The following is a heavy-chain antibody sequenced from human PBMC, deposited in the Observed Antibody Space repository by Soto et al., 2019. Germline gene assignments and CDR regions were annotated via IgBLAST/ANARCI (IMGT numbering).Heavy chain of an antibody. CDR2: INPNSGGT. Sequence: ASVKVSCKASGYTFTGYYMHWVRQAPGQGLEWMGWINPNSGGTNYAQKFQGWVTMTRDTSISTAYMELSRLRSDDTAVYYCARAPRYCSSTSCQDTYYYYYMDVWGKGTTVTAP. CDR3: ARAPRYCSSTSCQDTYYYYYMDV. D-gene: IGHD2-2*01. V-gene: IGHV1-2*04. J-gene: IGHJ6*03. CDR1: GYTFTGYY.